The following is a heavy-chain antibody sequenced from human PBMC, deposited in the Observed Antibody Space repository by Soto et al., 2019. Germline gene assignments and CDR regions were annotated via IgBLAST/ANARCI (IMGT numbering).Heavy chain of an antibody. CDR2: IIPIFGTA. D-gene: IGHD2-8*01. Sequence: GASVKVSCKASGGTFSSYAISWVRQAPGQGLEWMGGIIPIFGTANYAQKFQGRVTITADESTSTAYMELSSLRSEDTAVYYCARDNGPGSITYFDYWGQGTLVTVSS. J-gene: IGHJ4*02. V-gene: IGHV1-69*13. CDR3: ARDNGPGSITYFDY. CDR1: GGTFSSYA.